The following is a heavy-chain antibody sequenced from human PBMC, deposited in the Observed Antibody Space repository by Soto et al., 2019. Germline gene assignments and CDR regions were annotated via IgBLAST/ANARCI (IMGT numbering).Heavy chain of an antibody. J-gene: IGHJ4*02. D-gene: IGHD1-26*01. V-gene: IGHV3-23*01. CDR3: ARRGSGSYYDY. CDR1: GFTFSSYA. Sequence: EVQLLESGGGLVQPGGSLRLSCAASGFTFSSYAMRWVRQAPGKGLDWVSAISGSGDSTYYADSVKGRFTTSRDNSKNPLYLQMNSLRAEDTAVYYCARRGSGSYYDYWGQGTLVTVSS. CDR2: ISGSGDST.